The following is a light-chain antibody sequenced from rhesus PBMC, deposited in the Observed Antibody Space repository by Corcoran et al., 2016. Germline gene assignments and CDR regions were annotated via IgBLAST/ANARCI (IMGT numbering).Light chain of an antibody. Sequence: DIQMTQSPSSLSASVGDRVTITCRASENVNNYLNWYQQKPGKAPKLLIYKASTLQSGVPSRFSGSGSGTDFTLTISSLQPEDFATYYCQQYNSAPFTFGPGTKRDIK. CDR1: ENVNNY. CDR3: QQYNSAPFT. J-gene: IGKJ3*01. V-gene: IGKV1-74*01. CDR2: KAS.